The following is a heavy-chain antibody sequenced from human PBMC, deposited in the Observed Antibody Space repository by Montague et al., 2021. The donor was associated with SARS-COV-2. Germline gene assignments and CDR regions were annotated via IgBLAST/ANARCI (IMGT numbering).Heavy chain of an antibody. D-gene: IGHD2-2*02. CDR1: GCTFSRYY. Sequence: SETLSLTCAVYGCTFSRYYLPLTPQPPGTGLDWIGEIYHSGSAYYNPSPKTRVTISVHTSKHLFSLKLNSVTAADTAVYYCARLGEGVVPSPILGLGPYYSTTLLRVWGKGSPVTAAS. CDR3: ARLGEGVVPSPILGLGPYYSTTLLRV. CDR2: IYHSGSA. J-gene: IGHJ6*01. V-gene: IGHV4-34*01.